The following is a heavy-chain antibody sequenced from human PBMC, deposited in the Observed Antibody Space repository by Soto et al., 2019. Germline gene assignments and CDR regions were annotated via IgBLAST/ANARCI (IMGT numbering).Heavy chain of an antibody. CDR2: ISRSSSTI. D-gene: IGHD3-10*01. CDR1: GFTFSSYS. Sequence: EVQLVESGGGLVQPGGSLRLSCAASGFTFSSYSMNWVRQAPGKGLEWVSYISRSSSTIYYADSVKGRFTISRDNAKNSLYLPMNSLRAEDTAVYYCARGVTMVRGVYYFDYWGQGTLVTVSS. V-gene: IGHV3-48*01. CDR3: ARGVTMVRGVYYFDY. J-gene: IGHJ4*02.